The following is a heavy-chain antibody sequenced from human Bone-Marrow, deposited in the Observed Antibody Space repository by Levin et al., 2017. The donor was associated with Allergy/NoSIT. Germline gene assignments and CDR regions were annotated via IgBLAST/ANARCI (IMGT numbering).Heavy chain of an antibody. CDR3: VTDIYD. Sequence: GESLKISCVASGLTFTNAWMTWVRQAPGKGLEWVGRIKSKTDGGTTDYAAPVKGRFTISREDSKNTLYLQMSSLQTEDTAVYYCVTDIYDWGQGTLVTVSS. V-gene: IGHV3-15*01. J-gene: IGHJ4*02. D-gene: IGHD5-12*01. CDR1: GLTFTNAW. CDR2: IKSKTDGGTT.